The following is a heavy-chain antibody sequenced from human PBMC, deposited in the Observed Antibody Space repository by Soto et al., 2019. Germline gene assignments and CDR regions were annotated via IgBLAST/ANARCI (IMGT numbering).Heavy chain of an antibody. Sequence: GSLRLSCAASGFTFSSYAMHWVRQAPGKGLEGVAVISYDGSNKYYADSVKGRFTISRDNSKNTLYLQMNSLRAEDTAVYYCARDVYSSSYYFDYWGQGTLVTVSS. D-gene: IGHD6-6*01. CDR2: ISYDGSNK. CDR1: GFTFSSYA. J-gene: IGHJ4*02. V-gene: IGHV3-30*04. CDR3: ARDVYSSSYYFDY.